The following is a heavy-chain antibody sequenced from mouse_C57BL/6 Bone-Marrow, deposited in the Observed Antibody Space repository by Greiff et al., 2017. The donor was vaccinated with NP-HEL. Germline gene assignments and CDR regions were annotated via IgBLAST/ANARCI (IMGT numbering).Heavy chain of an antibody. CDR2: IDPSDSYT. CDR1: GYTFTSYW. V-gene: IGHV1-59*01. D-gene: IGHD2-3*01. Sequence: QVQLQQPGAELVRPGTSVKLSCKASGYTFTSYWMHWVKQRPGQGLEWIGVIDPSDSYTNYNQKFKGKATLTVDTSSSTAYMQLSSLTSEDSAVYYCATRDDGYYFYYFDYWGQGTTLTVSS. CDR3: ATRDDGYYFYYFDY. J-gene: IGHJ2*01.